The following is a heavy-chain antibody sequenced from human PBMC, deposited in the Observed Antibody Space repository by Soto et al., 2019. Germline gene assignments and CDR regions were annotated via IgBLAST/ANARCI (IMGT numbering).Heavy chain of an antibody. V-gene: IGHV4-59*01. CDR2: IFYAGTT. D-gene: IGHD1-26*01. CDR3: AKGSGSYYADY. CDR1: GGSIIGFY. Sequence: SETLSLTCTVSGGSIIGFYWSWMRQPPGKGLEWIGYIFYAGTTLYTPSLKSRVTISVDTSKNQFSLKLSSVTAADTAVYYCAKGSGSYYADYWGQGTLVTVSS. J-gene: IGHJ4*02.